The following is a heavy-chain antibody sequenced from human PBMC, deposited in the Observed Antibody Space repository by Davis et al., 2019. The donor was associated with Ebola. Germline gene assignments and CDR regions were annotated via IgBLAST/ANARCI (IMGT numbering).Heavy chain of an antibody. CDR2: INHSGST. J-gene: IGHJ4*02. CDR3: ARGLFGITIFGVSHQNDY. V-gene: IGHV4-34*01. D-gene: IGHD3-3*01. CDR1: GGSFSGYY. Sequence: PSETLSLTCAVYGGSFSGYYWSWIRQPPGKGLEWIGEINHSGSTNYNPSLNSRVTISVDTSKNQFSLKLSSVTAADTAVYYCARGLFGITIFGVSHQNDYWGQGTLVTVSS.